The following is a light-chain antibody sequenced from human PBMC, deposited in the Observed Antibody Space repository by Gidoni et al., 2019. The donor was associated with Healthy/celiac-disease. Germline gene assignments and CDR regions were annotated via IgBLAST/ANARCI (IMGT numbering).Light chain of an antibody. V-gene: IGKV1-27*01. Sequence: DIQITQSPSSLSASVGDRVTITCRASQGISNYVTWYQQKPRKVPKLLIYAATTLQSGVPSRFSGSGSGTEFALTITRLQPGDVATDYCEKYNSAPRTFGQGTRLEIK. CDR1: QGISNY. CDR3: EKYNSAPRT. CDR2: AAT. J-gene: IGKJ5*01.